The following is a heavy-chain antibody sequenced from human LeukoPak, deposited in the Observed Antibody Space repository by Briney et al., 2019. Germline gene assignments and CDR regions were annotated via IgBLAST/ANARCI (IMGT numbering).Heavy chain of an antibody. CDR3: ARALVGATFHAFDI. CDR2: ISSSGSTI. V-gene: IGHV3-48*03. CDR1: GFTFSSYE. D-gene: IGHD1-26*01. J-gene: IGHJ3*02. Sequence: GGSLRLSCAASGFTFSSYEMNWVRQAPGKGLEWVSYISSSGSTIYYADSVKGRFTISRDNAKNSLYLQMNSLRAEDTAVYYCARALVGATFHAFDIWGQGTMVTVSS.